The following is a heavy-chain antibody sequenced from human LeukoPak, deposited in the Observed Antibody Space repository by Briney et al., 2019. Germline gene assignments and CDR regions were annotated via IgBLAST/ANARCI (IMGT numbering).Heavy chain of an antibody. CDR1: GGSISSSSYY. D-gene: IGHD5-18*01. V-gene: IGHV4-39*01. CDR2: IYYSGST. J-gene: IGHJ4*02. CDR3: ARYRHSYGYNFDY. Sequence: PSETLSLTCTVSGGSISSSSYYWGWIRQPPGKGLEWIGSIYYSGSTYYNPSLKSRVTISVDTSKNQFSLKLSSVTAADTAVYYCARYRHSYGYNFDYWGQGTLVTVPS.